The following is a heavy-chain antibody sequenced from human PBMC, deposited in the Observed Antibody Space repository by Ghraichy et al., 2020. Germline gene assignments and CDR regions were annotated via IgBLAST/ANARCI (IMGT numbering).Heavy chain of an antibody. D-gene: IGHD3-10*01. V-gene: IGHV1-69*13. J-gene: IGHJ4*02. CDR1: GGTFSSSA. Sequence: SVKVSCKASGGTFSSSAISWVRQAPVQGLEWMGGIIPIFGTANYAQKFQGRVTITADESTSTAYMELSSLRSEDTAVYYCARGRFGELLYPPFDYWGQGTLVTVSS. CDR2: IIPIFGTA. CDR3: ARGRFGELLYPPFDY.